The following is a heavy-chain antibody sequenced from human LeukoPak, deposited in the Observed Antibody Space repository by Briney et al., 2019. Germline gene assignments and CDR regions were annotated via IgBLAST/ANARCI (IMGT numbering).Heavy chain of an antibody. D-gene: IGHD3-22*01. J-gene: IGHJ4*02. CDR1: GYSFTSYW. V-gene: IGHV5-51*01. CDR3: ARGPATPYYYDSSGYYYHPPPGDY. CDR2: IYPGDSDT. Sequence: PGESLKISCKGSGYSFTSYWIGWVRQMPGKGLEWMGIIYPGDSDTRYSPSFQGQVTISADKSISTAYLQWSSLKASDTAMYYCARGPATPYYYDSSGYYYHPPPGDYWGQGTLVTVSS.